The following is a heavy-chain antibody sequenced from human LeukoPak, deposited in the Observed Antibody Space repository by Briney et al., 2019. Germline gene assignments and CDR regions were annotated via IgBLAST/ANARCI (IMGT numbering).Heavy chain of an antibody. D-gene: IGHD2-2*01. CDR1: GGSFSGYY. V-gene: IGHV4-34*01. CDR3: ARALRFRLSKQDIVVVPAARMLDP. J-gene: IGHJ5*02. Sequence: SETLSLTCAVYGGSFSGYYWSWVRQPPGKGLEWIGEINHSGSTNYNTSLKSRVHISVDTSTNQFSLKLSSVTAADTAVYYCARALRFRLSKQDIVVVPAARMLDPWGQGTLVTVSS. CDR2: INHSGST.